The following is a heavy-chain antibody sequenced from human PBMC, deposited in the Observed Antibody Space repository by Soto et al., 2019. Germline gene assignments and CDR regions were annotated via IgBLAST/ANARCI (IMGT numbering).Heavy chain of an antibody. CDR1: GYSFTTYW. CDR2: IYPGDSRT. V-gene: IGHV5-51*03. Sequence: EVQLVQSGAEVKKPGESLKISCKGSGYSFTTYWIAWVRQMPGKGLEWMGIIYPGDSRTTYSPSFQGQVIISADKSISTVYLQWSSLKAADTAMYYCARDRDYGGNSETFDRWGQGTMVTVSS. CDR3: ARDRDYGGNSETFDR. D-gene: IGHD4-17*01. J-gene: IGHJ3*02.